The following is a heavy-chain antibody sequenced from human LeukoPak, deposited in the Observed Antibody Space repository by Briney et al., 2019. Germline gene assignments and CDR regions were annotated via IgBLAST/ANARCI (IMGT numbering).Heavy chain of an antibody. D-gene: IGHD6-6*01. CDR2: INHSGST. V-gene: IGHV4-34*01. CDR1: RGSFSGYY. Sequence: SETLSLTCAVYRGSFSGYYWSWIRQPPGKGLEWIGEINHSGSTNYNPSLKSRVTISVDTSKNQFSLKLSSVTAADTAVYYCARLSQIVAFDIWGQGTMVTVSS. CDR3: ARLSQIVAFDI. J-gene: IGHJ3*02.